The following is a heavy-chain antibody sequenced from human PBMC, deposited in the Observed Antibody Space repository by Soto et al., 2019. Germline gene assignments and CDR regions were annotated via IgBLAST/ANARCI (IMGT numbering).Heavy chain of an antibody. D-gene: IGHD1-26*01. Sequence: AGGSLRLSCAASGFTFSSYAMHWVRQAPGKGPEWVTVISYDGSNKYYADSVKGRFTISRDNSKNTLYLQMNSLRAEDTAVYYCARDLPGAYNYGMDVWGQGTTVTVSS. CDR3: ARDLPGAYNYGMDV. CDR1: GFTFSSYA. V-gene: IGHV3-30-3*01. CDR2: ISYDGSNK. J-gene: IGHJ6*02.